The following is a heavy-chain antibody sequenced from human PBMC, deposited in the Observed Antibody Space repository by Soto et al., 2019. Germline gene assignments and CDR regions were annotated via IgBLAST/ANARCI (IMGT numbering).Heavy chain of an antibody. CDR1: AS. Sequence: ASVMSVHLTPGKWLEWGGRVKSRPHGGTTDYGVFVKGRFNISRDDSKNTVELYMSCLKTDDTGVYYCTEDRYDVWNGYYIPRWGQGATVNVS. V-gene: IGHV3-15*05. CDR2: VKSRPHGGTT. CDR3: TEDRYDVWNGYYIPR. J-gene: IGHJ4*02. D-gene: IGHD3-3*01.